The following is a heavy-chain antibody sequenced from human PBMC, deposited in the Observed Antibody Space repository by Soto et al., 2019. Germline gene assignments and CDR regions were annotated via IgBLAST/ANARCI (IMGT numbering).Heavy chain of an antibody. Sequence: PGGSLRLSCVASEFTFSSYEMNWVRQAPGKGLEWVSYISSSGTTIYYTDSVKGRFTISRDNAKKSLYLQMNSLRAEDTAVYYCVRFGGAAAGPGDYWGHGTLVTV. CDR2: ISSSGTTI. CDR3: VRFGGAAAGPGDY. CDR1: EFTFSSYE. D-gene: IGHD6-13*01. J-gene: IGHJ4*01. V-gene: IGHV3-48*03.